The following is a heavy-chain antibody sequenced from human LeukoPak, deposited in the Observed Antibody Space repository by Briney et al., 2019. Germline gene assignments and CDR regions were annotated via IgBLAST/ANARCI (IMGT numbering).Heavy chain of an antibody. CDR1: GGSVSTRSAY. Sequence: PPETLSLTCTVYGGSVSTRSAYWGWIRQPPGKGLESIGSIYYSGSTFQNPSLSSRVPMSIVTSQNQFSLNLNSVTAADTAVYYCARPNGGPPDYYYYGMDVWGQGTSVTVSS. D-gene: IGHD4-23*01. J-gene: IGHJ6*02. CDR2: IYYSGST. V-gene: IGHV4-39*01. CDR3: ARPNGGPPDYYYYGMDV.